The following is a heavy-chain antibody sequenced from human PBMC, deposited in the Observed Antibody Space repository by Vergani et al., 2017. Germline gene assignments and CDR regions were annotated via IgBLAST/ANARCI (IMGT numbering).Heavy chain of an antibody. Sequence: QLVQSGAEVKKPGASVKISCKASGYTFSSYGISWVRQAPGQGLEWMGWISDYNGDTKYAQKLQGRVTMTTDTSTTTVYMELRSLRSDDTAVYYCARDRSYYFDSSGYIRFDPWGQGTLVTVSS. CDR1: GYTFSSYG. V-gene: IGHV1-18*01. CDR2: ISDYNGDT. J-gene: IGHJ5*02. CDR3: ARDRSYYFDSSGYIRFDP. D-gene: IGHD3-22*01.